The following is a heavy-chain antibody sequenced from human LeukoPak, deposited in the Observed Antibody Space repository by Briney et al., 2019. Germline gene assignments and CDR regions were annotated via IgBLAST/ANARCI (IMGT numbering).Heavy chain of an antibody. CDR1: GSTFSSYW. V-gene: IGHV3-7*01. J-gene: IGHJ4*02. CDR2: IKQDGSEK. CDR3: ARAGMVRGVIAVYYFDY. D-gene: IGHD3-10*01. Sequence: GGSLRLSCAASGSTFSSYWMSWVRQAPGKGLEWVANIKQDGSEKYYVDSVKGRFTISRDNAKNSLYLQMNSLRAEDTAVYYCARAGMVRGVIAVYYFDYWGQGTLVTVSS.